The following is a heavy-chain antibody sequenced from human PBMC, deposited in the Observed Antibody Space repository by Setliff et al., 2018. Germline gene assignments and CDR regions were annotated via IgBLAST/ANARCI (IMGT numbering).Heavy chain of an antibody. Sequence: PSETLSLTCTVSGDSVSSGDYFWSWIRQPPGKGLEWIAYIYHSGSAYYNPSLKSRVTMSVDTSKNQFSLHLTSVTAADTAVYYCAREVGTSTSSDAFDVWGQGMMVTVSS. D-gene: IGHD1-26*01. CDR2: IYHSGSA. J-gene: IGHJ3*01. V-gene: IGHV4-30-4*08. CDR3: AREVGTSTSSDAFDV. CDR1: GDSVSSGDYF.